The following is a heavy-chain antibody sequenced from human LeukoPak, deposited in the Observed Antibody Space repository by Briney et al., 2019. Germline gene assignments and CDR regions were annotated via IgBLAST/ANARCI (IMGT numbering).Heavy chain of an antibody. CDR3: AKVNWCGASCADA. Sequence: GGSLRLSCAASGFTFSVYGMHWVRQAPGKGLEWVAVIWSDGSNKYFADSVKGRFTISRDNSKNTLSLQMNSLRAEDTAVYYCAKVNWCGASCADAWGQGTLVTVSS. CDR2: IWSDGSNK. CDR1: GFTFSVYG. V-gene: IGHV3-33*06. D-gene: IGHD2-15*01. J-gene: IGHJ4*02.